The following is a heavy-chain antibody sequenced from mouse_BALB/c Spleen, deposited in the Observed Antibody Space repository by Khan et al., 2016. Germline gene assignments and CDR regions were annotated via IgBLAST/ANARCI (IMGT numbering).Heavy chain of an antibody. CDR2: ITSGGST. CDR1: GFTFSSYA. Sequence: EVELVESGGGLVKPGGSLKLSCAASGFTFSSYAMSWVRQTPEKRLEWVASITSGGSTYCPDSVKGRFTISRDNARNILYLQMSSLRSEDTAIYYCASEDYGAWFAYWGQGTLVTVSA. J-gene: IGHJ3*01. CDR3: ASEDYGAWFAY. V-gene: IGHV5-6-5*01. D-gene: IGHD1-2*01.